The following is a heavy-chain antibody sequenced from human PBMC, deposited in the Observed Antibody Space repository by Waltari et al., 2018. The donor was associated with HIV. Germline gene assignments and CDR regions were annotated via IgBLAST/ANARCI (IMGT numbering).Heavy chain of an antibody. J-gene: IGHJ4*02. CDR1: GFTVNSVW. D-gene: IGHD3-10*01. Sequence: EVQLVESGGDLLKPGGCLRLSCAASGFTVNSVWMRWVRQAPGKGLEWVGRIKTKGDGGATDYAAAVKGRFTISRDDSKNTVYLQMNSLKIEDTAVYYCTSEEDYGSGSHFDYWGQGTLVTVSS. CDR2: IKTKGDGGAT. CDR3: TSEEDYGSGSHFDY. V-gene: IGHV3-15*01.